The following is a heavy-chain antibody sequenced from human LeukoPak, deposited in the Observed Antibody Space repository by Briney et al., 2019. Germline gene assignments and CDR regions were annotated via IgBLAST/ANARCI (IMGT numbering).Heavy chain of an antibody. Sequence: PGGSLRLSCAASGFTFSSYAMSWVRQAPGKGLEWVSAISGSGGSTYYADSVKGRFTISRENSKNTLYLQMNSLRAEDTAVYYCAKAYSSGYYYLDYWGQGTLVTVSS. V-gene: IGHV3-23*01. CDR1: GFTFSSYA. CDR2: ISGSGGST. CDR3: AKAYSSGYYYLDY. D-gene: IGHD3-22*01. J-gene: IGHJ4*02.